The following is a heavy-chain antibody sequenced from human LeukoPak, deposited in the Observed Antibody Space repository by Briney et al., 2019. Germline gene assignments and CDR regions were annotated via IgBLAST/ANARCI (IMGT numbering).Heavy chain of an antibody. V-gene: IGHV3-30*18. Sequence: GGSLRLSCAASGFTFSSYAIHWVRQAPGKGLEWVAVISSDGREKYYADSVKGRFTISRDNSMNTLYVQMSSLRAEDTAVYYCAKDLSVRKGSFDYWGQGTLVTVSS. CDR2: ISSDGREK. D-gene: IGHD2/OR15-2a*01. CDR3: AKDLSVRKGSFDY. J-gene: IGHJ4*02. CDR1: GFTFSSYA.